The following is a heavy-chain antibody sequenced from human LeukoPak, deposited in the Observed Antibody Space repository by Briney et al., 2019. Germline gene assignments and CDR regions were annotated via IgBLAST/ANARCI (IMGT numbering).Heavy chain of an antibody. CDR1: GGSISSSSYY. Sequence: SETLSLTCTVSGGSISSSSYYWGWIRQPPGKGLEWIGRIYYSGSTYYNPSLKSRVTISVDTSKNQFSLKLSSVTAADTAVYYCARLVAGTAEYFQHWGQGTLVTVSS. CDR2: IYYSGST. V-gene: IGHV4-39*01. D-gene: IGHD6-19*01. J-gene: IGHJ1*01. CDR3: ARLVAGTAEYFQH.